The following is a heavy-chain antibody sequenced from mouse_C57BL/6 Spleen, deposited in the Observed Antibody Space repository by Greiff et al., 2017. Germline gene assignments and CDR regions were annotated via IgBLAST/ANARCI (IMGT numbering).Heavy chain of an antibody. CDR1: GFNIKDDY. J-gene: IGHJ2*01. Sequence: EVKVVESGAELVRPGASVKLSCTASGFNIKDDYMHWVKQRPEQGLEWIGWIDPENGDTEYASKFQGKATITADTSSNTAYLQLSSLTSEDTAVYYCTTGGTTDYWGQGTTLTVSS. CDR2: IDPENGDT. CDR3: TTGGTTDY. D-gene: IGHD2-14*01. V-gene: IGHV14-4*01.